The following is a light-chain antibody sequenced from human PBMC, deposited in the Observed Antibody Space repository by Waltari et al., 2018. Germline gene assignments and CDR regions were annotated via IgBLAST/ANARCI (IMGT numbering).Light chain of an antibody. CDR3: QEYNSAPLT. CDR2: AAS. V-gene: IGKV1-27*01. J-gene: IGKJ4*01. CDR1: QGISNY. Sequence: DIQMTQSPSSLAASVGDRVSITCRASQGISNYLVWYQQKPGKVPKLLIDAASTLQSGGPPRCSGSGSGTDFTLTISSLQPEDVATYYCQEYNSAPLTFGGGTKVELK.